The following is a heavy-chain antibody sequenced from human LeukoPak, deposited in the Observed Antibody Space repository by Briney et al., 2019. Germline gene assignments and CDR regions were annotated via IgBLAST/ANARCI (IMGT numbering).Heavy chain of an antibody. CDR3: AKGSGDSSAWFQLFDY. CDR2: ISGSGGST. V-gene: IGHV3-23*01. J-gene: IGHJ4*02. D-gene: IGHD6-19*01. Sequence: GGSLRLSCAASGFTFSSYAMSWVRQAPEKGLEWVSTISGSGGSTYYADSVKGRFTISRDNSKNTLYLQMNSLRAEDTAVYYCAKGSGDSSAWFQLFDYWGQGILVTVSS. CDR1: GFTFSSYA.